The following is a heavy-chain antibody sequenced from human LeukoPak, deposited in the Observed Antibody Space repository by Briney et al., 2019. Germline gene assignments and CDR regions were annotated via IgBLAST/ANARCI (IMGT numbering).Heavy chain of an antibody. CDR1: GFTFDDYA. J-gene: IGHJ6*02. CDR3: AKDIWRELLWFGGSSMDV. D-gene: IGHD3-10*01. Sequence: PGGSLRLSCAASGFTFDDYAMHWVRQAPGKGLEWVSLISGDGGSTYHADSVKGRFTISRDNSKNSLYLQMNSLRTEDTALYYCAKDIWRELLWFGGSSMDVWGQGTTVTVSS. V-gene: IGHV3-43*02. CDR2: ISGDGGST.